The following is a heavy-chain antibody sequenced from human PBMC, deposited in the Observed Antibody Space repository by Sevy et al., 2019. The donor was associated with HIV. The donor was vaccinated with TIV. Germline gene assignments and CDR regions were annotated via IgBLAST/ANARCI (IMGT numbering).Heavy chain of an antibody. Sequence: GGSLRLSCAASGFTFSRYVMNWVRQAPGKGLEWVSVISSEGFTTYYADSVKGRFTISRDNSKCTLYLQMNSLRAEDTAVYYCATRSLNSGPYFDPWGQGTLVTVSS. D-gene: IGHD1-1*01. CDR2: ISSEGFTT. CDR1: GFTFSRYV. V-gene: IGHV3-23*01. CDR3: ATRSLNSGPYFDP. J-gene: IGHJ4*02.